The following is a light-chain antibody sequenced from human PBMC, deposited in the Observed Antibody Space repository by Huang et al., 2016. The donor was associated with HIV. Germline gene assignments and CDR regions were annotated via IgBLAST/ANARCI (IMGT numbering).Light chain of an antibody. CDR3: QHYYGTRWT. CDR2: AAS. CDR1: QDISSY. J-gene: IGKJ1*01. V-gene: IGKV1-NL1*01. Sequence: DIQMTQSPSSPSASVGDRVSITCRASQDISSYVAWYQPKPGKAPKPLLYAASRLESGVPSRFSGIGSGTDYTLTISHLLPEDFATYYCQHYYGTRWTFGQGTKVDIK.